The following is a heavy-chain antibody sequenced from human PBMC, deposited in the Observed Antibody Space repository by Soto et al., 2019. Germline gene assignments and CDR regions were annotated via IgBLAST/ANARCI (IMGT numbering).Heavy chain of an antibody. CDR1: GGTFSSYA. D-gene: IGHD2-2*02. J-gene: IGHJ5*02. CDR3: ARLYCSSTSCYMRGWVEP. Sequence: SVKVSCKAPGGTFSSYAISWVRQAPGQGLEWMGGIIPIFGTANYAQKFQGRVTITADESTSTAYMELSSLRSEDTAVYYCARLYCSSTSCYMRGWVEPWGPGTLVTV. V-gene: IGHV1-69*13. CDR2: IIPIFGTA.